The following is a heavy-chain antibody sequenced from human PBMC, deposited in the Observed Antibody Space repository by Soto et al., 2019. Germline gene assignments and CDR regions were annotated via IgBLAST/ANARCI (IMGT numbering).Heavy chain of an antibody. D-gene: IGHD3-9*01. CDR2: ISSDGDIT. V-gene: IGHV3-64D*06. CDR1: GFTFSEYS. Sequence: LRLSCSASGFTFSEYSMHWVRQAPGKGLQYVSTISSDGDITYYADSVKGRFTISRDNSKNTLYLQMNSLRPEDTAVYYCVKVSTFYDILTGYYSTNFFDPWGQGTLVTVSS. CDR3: VKVSTFYDILTGYYSTNFFDP. J-gene: IGHJ5*02.